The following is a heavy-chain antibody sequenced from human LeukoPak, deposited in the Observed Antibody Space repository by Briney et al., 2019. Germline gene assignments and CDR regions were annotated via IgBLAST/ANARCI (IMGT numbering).Heavy chain of an antibody. Sequence: SVKVSCKASGGTFSSYAISWVRQAPGQGLEWMGRIIPIFGTANYAQKFQGRVTITTDESTSTAYMELSSLRSEDAAVYYCARDPPERGTAMVWGQGTLVTVSS. D-gene: IGHD5-18*01. V-gene: IGHV1-69*05. CDR2: IIPIFGTA. J-gene: IGHJ4*02. CDR1: GGTFSSYA. CDR3: ARDPPERGTAMV.